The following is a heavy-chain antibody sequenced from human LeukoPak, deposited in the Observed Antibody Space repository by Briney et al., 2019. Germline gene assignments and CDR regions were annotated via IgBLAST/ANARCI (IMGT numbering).Heavy chain of an antibody. J-gene: IGHJ6*03. Sequence: SETLSLTCTVSGGSISSSSYYWGWVRQPPGTGQEWVGSIYYSGRTYNNPSLKSQVTISVDKSKSQFSLKLSSVTAADTAVYYCARHIQPGGGGSGYYYYYYYMDVWGKGTTVTVSS. D-gene: IGHD1-14*01. CDR1: GGSISSSSYY. CDR3: ARHIQPGGGGSGYYYYYYYMDV. CDR2: IYYSGRT. V-gene: IGHV4-39*01.